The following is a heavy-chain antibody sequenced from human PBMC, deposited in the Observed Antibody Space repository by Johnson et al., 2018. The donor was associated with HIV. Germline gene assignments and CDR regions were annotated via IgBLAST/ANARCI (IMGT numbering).Heavy chain of an antibody. D-gene: IGHD3-16*02. CDR1: GFTFSSYA. CDR3: AREGRLMTTFGGLIDTGVFDI. CDR2: LSYAGSTQ. V-gene: IGHV3-30-3*01. J-gene: IGHJ3*02. Sequence: QVQLVESGGGVVQPGRSLRLSCGASGFTFSSYAMHWVRQAPGKGLAWVAVLSYAGSTQYYADSVKGRLNISRDNSKNTLYLPMNGLIAEETAVYSCAREGRLMTTFGGLIDTGVFDIWGQGTMVTVSS.